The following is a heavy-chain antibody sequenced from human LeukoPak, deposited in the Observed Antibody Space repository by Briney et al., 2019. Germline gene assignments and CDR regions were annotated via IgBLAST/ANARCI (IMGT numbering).Heavy chain of an antibody. D-gene: IGHD6-19*01. CDR1: GFTFGDYL. V-gene: IGHV3-49*03. Sequence: GRSLRLSCTASGFTFGDYLMSWFRQAPGKGLEWIGFISGGTTEYAASVKGRFTISRDDSTSIAYLQMNSLTTEDTAVYYCSRDSGWLSVYWGQGTLVTVSS. CDR2: ISGGTT. CDR3: SRDSGWLSVY. J-gene: IGHJ4*02.